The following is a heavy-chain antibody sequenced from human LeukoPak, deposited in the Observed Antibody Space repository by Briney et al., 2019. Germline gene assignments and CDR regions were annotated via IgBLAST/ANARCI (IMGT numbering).Heavy chain of an antibody. Sequence: ASVKVSCKASGYTFTGYYMHWVRQAPGQGLEWMGWINPNSGGTNYAQKFQGRVTMTRDTSISTVYMELSRLRCDDTAVFYCARGYYDSSDFEYFQHWGQGTLVTVSS. J-gene: IGHJ1*01. CDR3: ARGYYDSSDFEYFQH. CDR1: GYTFTGYY. V-gene: IGHV1-2*02. D-gene: IGHD3-22*01. CDR2: INPNSGGT.